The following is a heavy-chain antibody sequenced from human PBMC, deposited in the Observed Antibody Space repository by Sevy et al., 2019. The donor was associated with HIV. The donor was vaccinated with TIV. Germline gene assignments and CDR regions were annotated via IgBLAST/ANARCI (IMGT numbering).Heavy chain of an antibody. CDR3: AREGCTKPHDY. J-gene: IGHJ4*02. CDR1: GFTFSKYS. D-gene: IGHD2-8*01. V-gene: IGHV3-23*01. CDR2: LSFGCGEI. Sequence: GGSLRLSCAASGFTFSKYSMSWVRQPPGKGLEWVSTLSFGCGEINDVDSVKGRFTISRDNSKNSLYLQMNNLRAEDTAVYYCAREGCTKPHDYWGQGTLVTVSS.